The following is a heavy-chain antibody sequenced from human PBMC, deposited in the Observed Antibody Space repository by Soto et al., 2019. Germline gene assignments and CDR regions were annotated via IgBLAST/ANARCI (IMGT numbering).Heavy chain of an antibody. J-gene: IGHJ4*02. CDR3: ARGSLRAKYSSSWYFDY. CDR2: INAGNGNT. V-gene: IGHV1-3*01. D-gene: IGHD6-13*01. CDR1: GYTFTSYA. Sequence: GASVKVSCKASGYTFTSYAMHWVRQAPGQRLEWMGWINAGNGNTKYSQKFQGRVIITRDTPTSTAYMEVRSLRSDDTAVYYCARGSLRAKYSSSWYFDYWGQGTLVTVSS.